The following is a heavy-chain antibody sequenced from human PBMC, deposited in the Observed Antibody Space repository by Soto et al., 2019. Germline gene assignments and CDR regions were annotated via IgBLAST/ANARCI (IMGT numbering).Heavy chain of an antibody. Sequence: EVQLLESGGDLVQPGGSLRLSCAASGFTFSSYAMSWVRQAPGKGLEWVSGISGSGGSTYYADSGKGRFTISRDNSKKTLYLQMNRQRAEDTAVYYCAKGGPVGTIKLYCFDYWGQGTLVTVSS. D-gene: IGHD1-26*01. V-gene: IGHV3-23*01. CDR2: ISGSGGST. J-gene: IGHJ4*02. CDR3: AKGGPVGTIKLYCFDY. CDR1: GFTFSSYA.